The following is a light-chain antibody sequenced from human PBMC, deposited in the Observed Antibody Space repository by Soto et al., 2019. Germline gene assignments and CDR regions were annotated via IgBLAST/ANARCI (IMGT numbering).Light chain of an antibody. J-gene: IGLJ1*01. CDR1: ASTIGRNY. CDR3: AAWDDNLSGLYV. Sequence: QSVLTQPPSVSGAPGQRVTISCSGSASTIGRNYVYWYQQLPGTAPKLLTYRNSQRPSGVPDRFSGSKSGTSASLAISGLRSEDEADYYCAAWDDNLSGLYVFGAGTKVTVL. V-gene: IGLV1-47*01. CDR2: RNS.